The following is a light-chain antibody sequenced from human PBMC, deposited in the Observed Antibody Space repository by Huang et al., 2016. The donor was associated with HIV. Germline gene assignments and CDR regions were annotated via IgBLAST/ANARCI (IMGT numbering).Light chain of an antibody. V-gene: IGKV3D-15*01. CDR3: QHYNNWPPWT. CDR1: AGVSNH. J-gene: IGKJ1*01. CDR2: GAS. Sequence: IVMTQSPVTLSVSPGERATLSCRASAGVSNHVAWYQQRPGQTPRLLIHGASTRHTGVPAKFSGRGSGTEFTLTITNLQPEDSAVYYCQHYNNWPPWTFGPGTQVEI.